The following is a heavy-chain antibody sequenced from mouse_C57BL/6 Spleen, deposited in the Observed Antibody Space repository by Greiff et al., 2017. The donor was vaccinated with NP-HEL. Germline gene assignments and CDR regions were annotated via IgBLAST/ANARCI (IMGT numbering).Heavy chain of an antibody. D-gene: IGHD4-1*01. CDR3: ASQGNWDGAWFAD. V-gene: IGHV5-15*01. Sequence: EVQLVESGGGLVQPGGSLKLSCAASGFTFSDYGMPWVRQAPRKGPEWVAFISNLAYSIYYADTVTGRFTIPIENAKNTLYLEMSSLRVEDRAMYYCASQGNWDGAWFADWGQGTLVTVSA. CDR1: GFTFSDYG. CDR2: ISNLAYSI. J-gene: IGHJ3*01.